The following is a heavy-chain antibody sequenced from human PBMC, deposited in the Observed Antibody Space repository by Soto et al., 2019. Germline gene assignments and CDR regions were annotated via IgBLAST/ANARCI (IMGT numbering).Heavy chain of an antibody. D-gene: IGHD6-19*01. CDR2: ISGSGGST. CDR1: GFNFSSYA. J-gene: IGHJ4*02. CDR3: TIIFTSSGWSFDY. Sequence: GGALSLSCAASGFNFSSYARSWVRPAPGKGLEWVSAISGSGGSTYYADSVKGRFTISRDNSKNTLYLQMNSLRAEDTAVYYCTIIFTSSGWSFDYWGQGTLVTVSS. V-gene: IGHV3-23*01.